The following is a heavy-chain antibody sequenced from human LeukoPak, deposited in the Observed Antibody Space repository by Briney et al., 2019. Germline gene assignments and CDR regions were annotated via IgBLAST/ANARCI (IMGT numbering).Heavy chain of an antibody. CDR2: LRFDGSNK. V-gene: IGHV3-30*02. D-gene: IGHD1-14*01. Sequence: GGSLRLSCAASGFTFNSYGMHWVRQAPGKGLEGVAFLRFDGSNKYYADSVKGRFTISRDNSKNTLFLQMNSLRVEDSAVYYCAKDPSVNTGVPYWGQGTLVTVSS. CDR1: GFTFNSYG. J-gene: IGHJ4*02. CDR3: AKDPSVNTGVPY.